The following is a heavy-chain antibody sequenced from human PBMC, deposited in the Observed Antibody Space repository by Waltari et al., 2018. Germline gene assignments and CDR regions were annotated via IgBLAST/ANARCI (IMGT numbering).Heavy chain of an antibody. Sequence: EVQLVESGGGLVQPGGSLRLSCAASGLTFSSYSRNWVRRAPGKGLDWVSYISSSSSTIYYADSGKGRFTISRDNAKNSLYLQMNSLRAEDTAVYYCARAFRGKRAFDIWGQGTMVTVSS. CDR2: ISSSSSTI. J-gene: IGHJ3*02. CDR3: ARAFRGKRAFDI. V-gene: IGHV3-48*01. D-gene: IGHD6-13*01. CDR1: GLTFSSYS.